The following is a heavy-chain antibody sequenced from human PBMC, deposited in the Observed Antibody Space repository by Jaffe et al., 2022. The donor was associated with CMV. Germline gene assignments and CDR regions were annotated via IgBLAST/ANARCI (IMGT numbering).Heavy chain of an antibody. D-gene: IGHD6-19*01. J-gene: IGHJ4*02. V-gene: IGHV3-53*01. CDR1: GFTVSSNY. Sequence: EVQLVESGGGLIQPGGSLRLSCAASGFTVSSNYMSWVRQAPGKGLEWVSVIYSGGSTYYADSVKGRFTISRDNSKNTLYLQMNSLRAEDTAVYYCARARGWDSSGYHFDYWGQGTLVTVSS. CDR2: IYSGGST. CDR3: ARARGWDSSGYHFDY.